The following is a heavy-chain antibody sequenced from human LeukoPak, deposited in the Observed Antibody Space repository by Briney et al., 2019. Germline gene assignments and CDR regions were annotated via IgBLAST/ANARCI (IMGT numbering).Heavy chain of an antibody. CDR3: TRRRTFDY. J-gene: IGHJ4*02. CDR1: GGSISSYY. Sequence: LSLTCTVSGGSISSYYWSWIRQPPGKGLEWVGFIRSKAYGGTTEYAASVKGRFTISRDDSKSVAFLQMNSLKSEDTAVYFCTRRRTFDYWGQGTLVTVSS. V-gene: IGHV3-49*03. CDR2: IRSKAYGGTT.